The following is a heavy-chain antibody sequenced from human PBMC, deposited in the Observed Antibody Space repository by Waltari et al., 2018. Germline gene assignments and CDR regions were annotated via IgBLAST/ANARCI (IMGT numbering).Heavy chain of an antibody. Sequence: QLQLQESGPGLVKPSETLSLTCTVSGGSISSSSYYWGWIRQPPGKGLEWIGSIYYSGSTYYNPSLKSRVTISVDTSKNQFSLKLSSVTAADTAVYYCARKAAAGRFDYWGQGTLVIVSS. CDR3: ARKAAAGRFDY. CDR2: IYYSGST. CDR1: GGSISSSSYY. D-gene: IGHD6-13*01. J-gene: IGHJ4*02. V-gene: IGHV4-39*07.